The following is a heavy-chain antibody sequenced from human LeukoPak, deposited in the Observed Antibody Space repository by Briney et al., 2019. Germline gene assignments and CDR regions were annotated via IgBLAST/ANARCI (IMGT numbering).Heavy chain of an antibody. CDR2: IYYSGST. D-gene: IGHD6-13*01. CDR1: GGSISSSSYY. J-gene: IGHJ5*02. V-gene: IGHV4-39*01. CDR3: ARQRAAAGKNWFDP. Sequence: SETLSLTCTVSGGSISSSSYYCWLSRPPRKKGLWCVGSIYYSGSTYYNPSLKSRVTISVDTSKNQFSLKLSSVTAADTAVYYCARQRAAAGKNWFDPWGQGTLVTVSS.